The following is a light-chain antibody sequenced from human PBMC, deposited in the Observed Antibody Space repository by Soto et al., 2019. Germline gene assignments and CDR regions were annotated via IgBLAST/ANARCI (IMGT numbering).Light chain of an antibody. V-gene: IGLV2-14*01. CDR2: DVT. Sequence: QSVLTQPASVSGPPGQSITISCTRTNSDVGAYNYVSWYQHHPGKAPRLVIYDVTNRPSGISDRFSGSKSGNTASLTISGLLAEDEADYYCASYTTISTYVFGTGTKVTVL. CDR3: ASYTTISTYV. J-gene: IGLJ1*01. CDR1: NSDVGAYNY.